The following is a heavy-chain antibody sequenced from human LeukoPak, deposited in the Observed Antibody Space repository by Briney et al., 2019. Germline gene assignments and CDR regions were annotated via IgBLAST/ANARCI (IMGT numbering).Heavy chain of an antibody. J-gene: IGHJ4*02. V-gene: IGHV3-23*01. CDR1: GFTFSTFA. D-gene: IGHD2-8*02. CDR2: IFPSGGEI. Sequence: GGSLRLSCAASGFTFSTFAMIWVRQPPGKGLEWVSSIFPSGGEIHYADSVRGRFTISRDNSKSTPSLQMNSLRAEDTAIYYCATYRQVLLPFESWGQGTLVTVSS. CDR3: ATYRQVLLPFES.